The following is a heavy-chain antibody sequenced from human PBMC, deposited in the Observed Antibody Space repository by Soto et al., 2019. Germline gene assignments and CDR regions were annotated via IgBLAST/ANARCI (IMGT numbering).Heavy chain of an antibody. V-gene: IGHV4-39*02. CDR3: AREVVPAAMPYYYYYMDV. Sequence: SETLSLTCTVSGGSISSSSYYWGWIRQPPGKGLEWIGSIYYSGSTYYNPSLKSRVTISVDTSKNQFSLKLSSVTAADTAVYYCAREVVPAAMPYYYYYMDVWGKGTTVTVSS. J-gene: IGHJ6*03. CDR2: IYYSGST. D-gene: IGHD2-2*01. CDR1: GGSISSSSYY.